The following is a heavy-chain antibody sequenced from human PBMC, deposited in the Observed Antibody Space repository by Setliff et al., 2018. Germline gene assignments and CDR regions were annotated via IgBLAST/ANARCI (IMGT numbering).Heavy chain of an antibody. V-gene: IGHV4-61*09. D-gene: IGHD2-21*01. CDR3: ARSGMPRLLYVGY. J-gene: IGHJ4*02. Sequence: SETLSLTCTVSGDSITSGSYYWSWIRQPAGKGLEWIGQIYTRGSTNENPSLKGRVAISLDTSKSQFSLRLSSLTAADTAVYYCARSGMPRLLYVGYWGLGTLVTVSS. CDR2: IYTRGST. CDR1: GDSITSGSYY.